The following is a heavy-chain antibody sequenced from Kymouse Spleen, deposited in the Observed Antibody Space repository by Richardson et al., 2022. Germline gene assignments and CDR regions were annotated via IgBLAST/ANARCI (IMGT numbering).Heavy chain of an antibody. D-gene: IGHD1-1*01,IGHD1-20*01. Sequence: EVQLVESGGGLVKPGGSLRLSCAASGFTFSNAWMSWVRQAPGKGLEWVGRIKSKTDGGTTDYAAPVKGRFTISRDDSKNTLYLQMNSLKTEDTAVS*LERQEALYYGMDVWGQGTTVTVSS. J-gene: IGHJ6*02. CDR3: ERQEALYYGMDV. V-gene: IGHV3-15*01. CDR2: IKSKTDGGTT. CDR1: GFTFSNAW.